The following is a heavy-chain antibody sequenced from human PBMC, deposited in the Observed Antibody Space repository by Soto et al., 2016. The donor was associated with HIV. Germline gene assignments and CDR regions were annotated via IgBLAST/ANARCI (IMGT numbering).Heavy chain of an antibody. CDR1: GFIFGDFA. V-gene: IGHV3-20*04. D-gene: IGHD3-9*01. Sequence: EVQLLESGGGLGQPGGSLRLSCTASGFIFGDFAMSWVRQAPGMGLEWVCGVTWNGGNTGYADSVKGRFTISRDNAKNSLYLQMNSLRVEDTALYFCARDDILDVWGKGTAVTVSS. CDR2: VTWNGGNT. J-gene: IGHJ6*04. CDR3: ARDDILDV.